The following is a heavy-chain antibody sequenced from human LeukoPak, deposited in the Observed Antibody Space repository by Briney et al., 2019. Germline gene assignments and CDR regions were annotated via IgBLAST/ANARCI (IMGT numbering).Heavy chain of an antibody. V-gene: IGHV3-21*01. D-gene: IGHD6-19*01. CDR3: VRDHSGWSLDP. J-gene: IGHJ5*02. Sequence: GGSLRLSCAAPGFTFSSYSMNWVRQAPGKGLEWVSSISSSSSYIYYADSVKGRFTISRDNAKNSPYLQMNSLRAEDTAVYYCVRDHSGWSLDPWGQGTLVTVSS. CDR1: GFTFSSYS. CDR2: ISSSSSYI.